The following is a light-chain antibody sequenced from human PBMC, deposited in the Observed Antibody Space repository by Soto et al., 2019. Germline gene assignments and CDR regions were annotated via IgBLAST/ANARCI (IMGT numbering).Light chain of an antibody. CDR3: AVWDDSLNGRI. Sequence: QSVLTQPPSVSEAPRQRVTISCSGSWSNIGNNAVSWFQQLPGKAPKLLIYYDDLLASGVSDRFSGSKSGTSASLGISGLQSEDEADYYCAVWDDSLNGRIFGGGTQLTVL. CDR2: YDD. J-gene: IGLJ2*01. V-gene: IGLV1-36*01. CDR1: WSNIGNNA.